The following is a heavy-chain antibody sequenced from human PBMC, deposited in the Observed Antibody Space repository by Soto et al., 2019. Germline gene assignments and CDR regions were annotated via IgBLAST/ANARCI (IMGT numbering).Heavy chain of an antibody. V-gene: IGHV3-11*05. J-gene: IGHJ4*02. CDR3: ARDYEAYYARAY. CDR2: ISSTSSYI. D-gene: IGHD3-16*01. Sequence: QVQLVESGGGLVKPGGSLRLSCAVSGFTFSDYYMSWIRQAPGKGLEWVSYISSTSSYIDYADSVKGRFTISRDNAKNSLYLQMDSLRVEDTAVYYWARDYEAYYARAYWGQGTLVTVSS. CDR1: GFTFSDYY.